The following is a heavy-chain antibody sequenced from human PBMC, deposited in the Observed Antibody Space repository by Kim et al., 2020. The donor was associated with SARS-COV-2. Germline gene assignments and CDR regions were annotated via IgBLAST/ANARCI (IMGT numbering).Heavy chain of an antibody. CDR3: AKDPPYYDSSGLSDY. V-gene: IGHV3-30*18. Sequence: GGSLRLSCAASGFTFSSYGMHWVRQAPGKGLEWVAVISYDGSNKYYADSVKGRFTISRDNSKNTLYLQMNSLRAEDTAVYYCAKDPPYYDSSGLSDYWGQGTLVTISS. CDR1: GFTFSSYG. CDR2: ISYDGSNK. D-gene: IGHD3-22*01. J-gene: IGHJ4*02.